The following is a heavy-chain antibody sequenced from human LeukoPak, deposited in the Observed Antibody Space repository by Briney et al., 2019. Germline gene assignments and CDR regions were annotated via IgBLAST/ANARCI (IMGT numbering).Heavy chain of an antibody. V-gene: IGHV4-61*01. CDR1: GGSISSGSYY. CDR2: IYYSGST. CDR3: ASSRSGSYYRFDY. J-gene: IGHJ4*02. D-gene: IGHD1-26*01. Sequence: SETLSLTCTVSGGSISSGSYYWSWIRQPPGKGLEWIGNIYYSGSTNYNPSLKSRVTISVDTSKNQFSLKLSSVTAADTAVYYCASSRSGSYYRFDYWGQGTLVTVSS.